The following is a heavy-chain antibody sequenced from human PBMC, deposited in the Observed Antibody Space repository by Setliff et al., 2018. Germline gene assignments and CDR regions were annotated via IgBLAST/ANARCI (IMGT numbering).Heavy chain of an antibody. CDR2: ISAYNGNT. CDR1: GYTFTSYG. V-gene: IGHV1-18*01. D-gene: IGHD2-8*02. J-gene: IGHJ5*02. CDR3: VRALLWSGEGRFDP. Sequence: ASVKVSCKASGYTFTSYGISWVRQAPGQGLDWMGWISAYNGNTNYVQKLQGRVTMTTDTSTSTAYMELRSLRSEDTAVYYCVRALLWSGEGRFDPWGQGTLVTVSS.